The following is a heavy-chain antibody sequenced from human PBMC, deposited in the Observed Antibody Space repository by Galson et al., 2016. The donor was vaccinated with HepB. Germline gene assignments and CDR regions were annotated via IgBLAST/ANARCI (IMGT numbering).Heavy chain of an antibody. J-gene: IGHJ4*02. Sequence: SLRLSCAASGFTFSDYYMSWIRQAPGKGLEWVSYISSSGSTIYYADSVKGRFTISRDNAKNSLYLQMNSLRTEDTALYYCAKDFNFRDRSTSGTIYNWGQGTLVTVSS. CDR1: GFTFSDYY. CDR2: ISSSGSTI. CDR3: AKDFNFRDRSTSGTIYN. D-gene: IGHD1/OR15-1a*01. V-gene: IGHV3-11*01.